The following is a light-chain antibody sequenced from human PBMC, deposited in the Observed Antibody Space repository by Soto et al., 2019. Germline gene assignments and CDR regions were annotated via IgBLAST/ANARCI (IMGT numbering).Light chain of an antibody. CDR2: GAS. CDR3: QQYGSSRFT. V-gene: IGKV3-20*01. J-gene: IGKJ3*01. Sequence: EIVLTQSRGSLSLSPGERASVSYRASQSVSSSYLTWYQQRPGQAPRLLIYGASSRATGIPDRFSGSGSGTDITLTISRLEPEDFAVYYGQQYGSSRFTFGPGTKVDIK. CDR1: QSVSSSY.